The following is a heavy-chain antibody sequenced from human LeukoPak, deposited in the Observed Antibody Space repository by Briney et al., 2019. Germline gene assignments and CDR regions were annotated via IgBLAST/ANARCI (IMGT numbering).Heavy chain of an antibody. J-gene: IGHJ4*02. CDR3: ARGPDILTGYLGGHDFDY. CDR1: GGSMDKYY. V-gene: IGHV4-59*01. D-gene: IGHD3-9*01. CDR2: IYYSGST. Sequence: PSETLSLTCTVSGGSMDKYYWNWIRQPPGKGLEWIGYIYYSGSTNYNPSLKSRVTISVDTSKNQFSLKLSSVTAADTAVYYCARGPDILTGYLGGHDFDYWGQGTLVTVSS.